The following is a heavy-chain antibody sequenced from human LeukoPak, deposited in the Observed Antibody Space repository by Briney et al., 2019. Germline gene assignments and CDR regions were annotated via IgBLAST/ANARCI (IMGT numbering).Heavy chain of an antibody. CDR2: ISSSSSYI. CDR3: ARLRWLSAAGTEGNFDY. J-gene: IGHJ4*02. Sequence: GGSLRLSCAASGFTFSSYSMNWVRQAPGKGLEWVSYISSSSSYIYYADSVKGRFTISRDNAKNSLYLQMDSLRAEDTAVYYCARLRWLSAAGTEGNFDYWGQGTLGTVSS. D-gene: IGHD6-13*01. CDR1: GFTFSSYS. V-gene: IGHV3-21*05.